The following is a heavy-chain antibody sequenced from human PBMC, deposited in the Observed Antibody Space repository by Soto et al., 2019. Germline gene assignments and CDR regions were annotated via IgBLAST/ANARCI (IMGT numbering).Heavy chain of an antibody. J-gene: IGHJ5*02. D-gene: IGHD5-12*01. CDR2: IYYSGST. Sequence: QLQLQESGPGLVKPSETLSLTCTVSGGSISSSSYYWGWIRQPPGKGLEWIGSIYYSGSTYYNPSLKSRVTTSVDTARNQSSLKVSSVTAADTAVYYCPSLGYSGYDLGEGYNSFDPWGQGTLVTVSS. V-gene: IGHV4-39*01. CDR1: GGSISSSSYY. CDR3: PSLGYSGYDLGEGYNSFDP.